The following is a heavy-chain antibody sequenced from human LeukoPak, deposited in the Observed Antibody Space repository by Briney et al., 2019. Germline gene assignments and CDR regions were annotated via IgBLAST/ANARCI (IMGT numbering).Heavy chain of an antibody. V-gene: IGHV1-18*01. CDR2: ISAYNGNT. D-gene: IGHD2-2*01. J-gene: IGHJ4*02. CDR3: AEGNGSSTSGYYFDY. Sequence: ASVKVSCKASGYTFTSYGISWVRQAPGQGLEWMGWISAYNGNTNYAQKLQGRVTMTTDTSTSTAYMELRSLRSDDTAGYYCAEGNGSSTSGYYFDYGAREPWSPSPQ. CDR1: GYTFTSYG.